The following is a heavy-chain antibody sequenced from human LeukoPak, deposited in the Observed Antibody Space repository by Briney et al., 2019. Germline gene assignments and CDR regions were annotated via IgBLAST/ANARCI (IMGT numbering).Heavy chain of an antibody. CDR1: GYTFTSYD. V-gene: IGHV1-8*01. D-gene: IGHD1-26*01. Sequence: ASVKVSCKASGYTFTSYDINWVRQAAGQGLEGMGWMNPNSGNTGYAQKFQGRVTMTRNTSISTAYMELSSLRCEDAAVYHCARGLVGPTGAYFDYWGQGSLVTVSS. CDR2: MNPNSGNT. CDR3: ARGLVGPTGAYFDY. J-gene: IGHJ4*02.